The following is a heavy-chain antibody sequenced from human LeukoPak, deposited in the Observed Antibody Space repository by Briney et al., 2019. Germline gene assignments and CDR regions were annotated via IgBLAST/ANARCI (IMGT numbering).Heavy chain of an antibody. CDR1: GGSISSYY. V-gene: IGHV4-59*01. D-gene: IGHD1-26*01. CDR2: IYYSGST. J-gene: IGHJ4*02. CDR3: ARARYSGSYLTALEIDY. Sequence: PSETLSLTCTVSGGSISSYYWSWIRQPPGKGLEWIGYIYYSGSTNYNPSLKSRVTISVDTSKNQFSLKLSSVTAADTAVYYCARARYSGSYLTALEIDYWGQGTLVTVSS.